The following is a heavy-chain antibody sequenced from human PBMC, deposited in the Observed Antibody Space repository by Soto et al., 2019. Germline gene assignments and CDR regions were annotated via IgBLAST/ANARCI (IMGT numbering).Heavy chain of an antibody. V-gene: IGHV6-1*01. J-gene: IGHJ4*02. Sequence: SQTLSLTCAISGDSVSSNTAAWNWIRSSPSRGLEWLGRTYYRSNWRHDYAVSVKSRITVNPDTSKNHFSLQLNSVTPDDTAVYYCARGVAGTGFDLWGQGALVTVSS. CDR3: ARGVAGTGFDL. CDR2: TYYRSNWRH. D-gene: IGHD6-19*01. CDR1: GDSVSSNTAA.